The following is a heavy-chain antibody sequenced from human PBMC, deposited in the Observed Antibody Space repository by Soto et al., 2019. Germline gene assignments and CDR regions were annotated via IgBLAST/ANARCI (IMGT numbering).Heavy chain of an antibody. CDR1: GGSISGYY. CDR2: IHYSGST. D-gene: IGHD6-13*01. CDR3: ARGSAAGTKSPFDY. J-gene: IGHJ4*02. V-gene: IGHV4-59*01. Sequence: SETLSLNCTVSGGSISGYYWSWIRQSPGKGLEWIGYIHYSGSTNYNPSLKSRVNISEDTSKNQLTMKLSSVTAADTAVYYCARGSAAGTKSPFDYWGQGTLVTVS.